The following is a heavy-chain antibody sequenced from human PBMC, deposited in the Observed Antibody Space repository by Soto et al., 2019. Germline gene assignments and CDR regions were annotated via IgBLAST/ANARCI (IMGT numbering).Heavy chain of an antibody. V-gene: IGHV5-51*01. CDR1: GYSFTSYW. CDR2: IYPGDSDT. CDR3: ARLSGLRYFDWSLDY. J-gene: IGHJ4*02. D-gene: IGHD3-9*01. Sequence: PGESLKISCKGSGYSFTSYWIGWVRQMPGKGLEWMGIIYPGDSDTRYSPSFQGQVTISADKSISTAYLQWSSLKASDTAMYYCARLSGLRYFDWSLDYWGQGTLVTVSS.